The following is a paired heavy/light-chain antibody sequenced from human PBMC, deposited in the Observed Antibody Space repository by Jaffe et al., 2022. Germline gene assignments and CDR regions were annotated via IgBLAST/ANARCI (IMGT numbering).Light chain of an antibody. V-gene: IGLV9-49*01. J-gene: IGLJ2*01. CDR3: GADHGSGSNFVVV. CDR2: VGTGGIVG. Sequence: QPVLTQPPSASASLGASVTLTCTLSSGYSNYKVDWYQQRPGKGPRFVMRVGTGGIVGSKGDGIPDRFSVLGSGLNRYLTIKNIQEEDESDYHCGADHGSGSNFVVVFGGGTKLTVL. CDR1: SGYSNYK.
Heavy chain of an antibody. D-gene: IGHD3-10*01. CDR2: IYSGGST. CDR3: ARGLLWFGELYFDY. Sequence: EVQLVESGGGLVQPGGSLRLSCAASGFTVSSNYMSWVRQAPGKGLEWVSVIYSGGSTYYADSVKGRFTISRDNSKNTLYLQMNSLRAEDTAVYYCARGLLWFGELYFDYWGQGTLVTVSS. CDR1: GFTVSSNY. V-gene: IGHV3-66*02. J-gene: IGHJ4*02.